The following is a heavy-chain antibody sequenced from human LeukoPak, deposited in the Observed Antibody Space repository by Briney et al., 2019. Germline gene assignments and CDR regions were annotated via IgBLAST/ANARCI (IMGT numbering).Heavy chain of an antibody. J-gene: IGHJ6*02. CDR2: ISGSTGST. V-gene: IGHV3-23*01. D-gene: IGHD1-14*01. CDR1: GFPFSSDA. Sequence: GGSLRLSCAGSGFPFSSDAMNWVRQAPGKGLEWVASISGSTGSTQYADSVKGRFTVSRDNSKNTLYLQMNSLRADDTAVYYCARGDGTYYYYAMDVWGQGTTVTVSS. CDR3: ARGDGTYYYYAMDV.